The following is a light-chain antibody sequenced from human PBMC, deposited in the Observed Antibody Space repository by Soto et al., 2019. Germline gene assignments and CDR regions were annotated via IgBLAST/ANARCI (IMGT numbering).Light chain of an antibody. Sequence: DIQLTQSPSFLSASVGDRVTITCRASQGISSYLAWYQQKPGKAPKLLIYDASTLQSGVPSRFSGSGSGTEFTLTISSLQPEDLATYYCQQLNGYVALTFGGGTEVELK. CDR3: QQLNGYVALT. CDR2: DAS. J-gene: IGKJ4*01. V-gene: IGKV1-9*01. CDR1: QGISSY.